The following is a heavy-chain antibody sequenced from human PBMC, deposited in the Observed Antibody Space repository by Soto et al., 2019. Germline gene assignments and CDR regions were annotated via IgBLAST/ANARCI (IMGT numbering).Heavy chain of an antibody. J-gene: IGHJ4*02. V-gene: IGHV3-30*18. CDR3: AKESLDYYDLGRFYVPAFEY. D-gene: IGHD3-10*01. CDR1: GFRFSSFN. Sequence: QVQLVESGGGVVHPGRSLRLSCVTSGFRFSSFNMDWLRQTPGKGLEWVAAISHDGSDISYRDSVKGRFTISRDKSKNTLYLQMDSLRPDDAGVYYCAKESLDYYDLGRFYVPAFEYWGQGTPVSVSS. CDR2: ISHDGSDI.